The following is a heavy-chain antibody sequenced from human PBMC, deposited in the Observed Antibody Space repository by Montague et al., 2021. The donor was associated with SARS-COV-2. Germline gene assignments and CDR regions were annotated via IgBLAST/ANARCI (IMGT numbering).Heavy chain of an antibody. CDR2: IYYSRST. Sequence: SETLSLTCTVSGGSISSSNYYWGWIRQPPGKGLEWIGSIYYSRSTYYNPSLQSRVTISVDTSKNQFSLKLSSVTAADTAVYDYASDIDTRAWFQEFDYWGQGNLVTVSS. V-gene: IGHV4-39*01. CDR1: GGSISSSNYY. D-gene: IGHD6-19*01. J-gene: IGHJ4*02. CDR3: ASDIDTRAWFQEFDY.